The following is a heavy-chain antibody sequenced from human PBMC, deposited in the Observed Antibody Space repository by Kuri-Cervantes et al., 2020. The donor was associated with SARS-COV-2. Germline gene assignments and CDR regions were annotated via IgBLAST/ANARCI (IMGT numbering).Heavy chain of an antibody. J-gene: IGHJ6*02. CDR2: INHSGST. CDR1: GGSFSGYY. V-gene: IGHV4-34*01. D-gene: IGHD3-3*02. Sequence: SQTLSLTCAVYGGSFSGYYWSWIRQPPGKGLEWIGEINHSGSTNYNPSLKSRVTISVDTSKNQFSLKLSSVTAADTAVYYCARVESISSGYGMDVWGQGTTVTVSS. CDR3: ARVESISSGYGMDV.